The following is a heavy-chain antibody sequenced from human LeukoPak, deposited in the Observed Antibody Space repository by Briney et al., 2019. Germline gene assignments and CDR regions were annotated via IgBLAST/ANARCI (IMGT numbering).Heavy chain of an antibody. CDR3: ARVPGYYDSSGYPRPLDY. CDR1: GFTFSSYS. D-gene: IGHD3-22*01. V-gene: IGHV3-48*01. CDR2: ISSSSSTI. Sequence: GGSLRLSCAASGFTFSSYSMNWVRQAPGKGLEWVSYISSSSSTIYYADSVKGRFTISRDNAKNSLYLQMNSLRAEDAAVYYCARVPGYYDSSGYPRPLDYWGQGTLVTVSS. J-gene: IGHJ4*02.